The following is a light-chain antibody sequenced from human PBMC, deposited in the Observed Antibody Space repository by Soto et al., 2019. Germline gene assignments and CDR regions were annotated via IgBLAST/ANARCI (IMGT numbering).Light chain of an antibody. V-gene: IGKV3-20*01. CDR2: GAS. CDR1: QRVSSSY. Sequence: IVLTQSPDTLSLSPGERATLSCRASQRVSSSYLAWYQQKPGQAPRLFIYGASSRATGIPDRFSGSGSGTDFTLTISRLEPEDFAVYYCQQYGSSPPWTFGQGTKV. CDR3: QQYGSSPPWT. J-gene: IGKJ1*01.